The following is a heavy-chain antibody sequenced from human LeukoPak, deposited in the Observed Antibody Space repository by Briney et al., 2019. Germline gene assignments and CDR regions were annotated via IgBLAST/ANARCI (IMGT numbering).Heavy chain of an antibody. J-gene: IGHJ4*02. V-gene: IGHV3-30*18. CDR2: IWYGGSNK. CDR1: GFTFSSYG. CDR3: AKDRFVGSGSSILDY. Sequence: GRSLRLSCAASGFTFSSYGMHWVRQAPGKGLEWVAVIWYGGSNKYYADSVKGRFTISRDNSKNTLYLQMNSLRAEDTAVYYCAKDRFVGSGSSILDYWGQGTLVTVSS. D-gene: IGHD3-10*01.